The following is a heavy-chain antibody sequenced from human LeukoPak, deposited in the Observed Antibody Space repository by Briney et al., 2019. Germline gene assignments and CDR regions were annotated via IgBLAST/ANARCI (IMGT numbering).Heavy chain of an antibody. CDR1: GGTFSSYA. J-gene: IGHJ6*02. D-gene: IGHD6-19*01. V-gene: IGHV1-69*04. Sequence: SVKVSCKASGGTFSSYAISWVRQAPGQGLEWMGRIIPILGIANYAQKFQGRVTITADKSTSTAYMELSSLRSEDTAVYYCARGEGPVKQWLAYYYYGMDVWGQGTTVTVSS. CDR2: IIPILGIA. CDR3: ARGEGPVKQWLAYYYYGMDV.